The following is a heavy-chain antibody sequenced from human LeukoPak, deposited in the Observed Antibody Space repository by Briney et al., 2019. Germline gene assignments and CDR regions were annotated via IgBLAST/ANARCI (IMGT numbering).Heavy chain of an antibody. Sequence: PSETLSLTCTVSGGSVSINNYYWAWIRQPPGKGLDWIGNIYHSGSTYYNPSLKSRVTISVDTSKNQFSLKLSSVTAADTAVYYCARDPGDSSLFAFDIWGQGTMVTVSS. CDR1: GGSVSINNYY. D-gene: IGHD3-22*01. J-gene: IGHJ3*02. CDR2: IYHSGST. CDR3: ARDPGDSSLFAFDI. V-gene: IGHV4-39*07.